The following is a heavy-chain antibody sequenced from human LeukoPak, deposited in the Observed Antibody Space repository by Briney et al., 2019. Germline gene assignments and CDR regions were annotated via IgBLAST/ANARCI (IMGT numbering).Heavy chain of an antibody. D-gene: IGHD3-3*01. CDR1: GFTFSSHA. CDR2: IGGRGGST. CDR3: GRDPGVVAFHYFDF. J-gene: IGHJ4*02. Sequence: GGSLRLSCAASGFTFSSHAMAWVRQAPGKGLEWVSAIGGRGGSTYYADSVKGRFTISRDNSKNTVYLQMNSLRAEDTAVYYCGRDPGVVAFHYFDFWGQGTLVTVSS. V-gene: IGHV3-23*01.